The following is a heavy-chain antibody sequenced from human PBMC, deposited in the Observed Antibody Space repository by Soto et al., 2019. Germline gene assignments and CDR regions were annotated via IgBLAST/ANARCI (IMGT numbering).Heavy chain of an antibody. CDR1: GFTFSSYA. Sequence: GESLKISCAASGFTFSSYAMSWVRQAPGKGLEWVSAISGSGGSTYYADSVKGRLTISRDNSKNTLYLQMNSLRTEDTAVYYCAKQLGYCSSTSCRDYYYGMDVWGRGTTVTVSS. CDR2: ISGSGGST. D-gene: IGHD2-2*01. V-gene: IGHV3-23*01. J-gene: IGHJ6*02. CDR3: AKQLGYCSSTSCRDYYYGMDV.